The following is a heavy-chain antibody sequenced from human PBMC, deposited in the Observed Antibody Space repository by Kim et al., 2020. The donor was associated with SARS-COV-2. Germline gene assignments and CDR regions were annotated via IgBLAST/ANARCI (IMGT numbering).Heavy chain of an antibody. J-gene: IGHJ5*02. D-gene: IGHD3-3*01. Sequence: PPPKSRVTISVDTSKNQFSLELSSVTAADTAVYYCARAHTIFGVVIGWFDPWGQGTLVTVSS. CDR3: ARAHTIFGVVIGWFDP. V-gene: IGHV4-31*02.